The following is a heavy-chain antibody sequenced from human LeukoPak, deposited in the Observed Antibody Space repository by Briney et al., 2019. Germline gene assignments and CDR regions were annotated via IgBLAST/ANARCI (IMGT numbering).Heavy chain of an antibody. J-gene: IGHJ4*02. D-gene: IGHD5-18*01. CDR2: MQSTGNS. CDR3: ARDKQHSYGRYFDH. CDR1: GGSISTYH. V-gene: IGHV4-59*01. Sequence: PSETLSLTCTVSGGSISTYHWNWIRKSPEKGLEWIGYMQSTGNSNYNPSLKSRVTMSVDMSRNQIVLNLSSVTAADTAVYLCARDKQHSYGRYFDHWGQGTLVTVSS.